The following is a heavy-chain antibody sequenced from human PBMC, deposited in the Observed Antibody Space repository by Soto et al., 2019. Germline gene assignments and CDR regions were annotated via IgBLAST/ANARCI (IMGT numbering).Heavy chain of an antibody. V-gene: IGHV3-23*01. CDR2: IRGGGTTT. D-gene: IGHD3-16*02. J-gene: IGHJ4*02. CDR3: ATYYDYVWGPYRPYYFGN. CDR1: GFTFSAFA. Sequence: PGGSLRLSCAASGFTFSAFAMSWVRQVPGKGLEYVSIIRGGGTTTYYADSVKGRFIISRDNSKNTMDLQMNSLRVEDTAVYYYATYYDYVWGPYRPYYFGNWGQGTQVTVSS.